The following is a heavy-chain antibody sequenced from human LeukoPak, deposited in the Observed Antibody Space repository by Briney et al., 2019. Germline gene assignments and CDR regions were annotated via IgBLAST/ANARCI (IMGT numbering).Heavy chain of an antibody. V-gene: IGHV1-69*13. Sequence: GASVKVSCTASGGTFSSYAISWVRQAPGQGLEWMGGIIPLFGTANYAQKFQGRVTITADESTSTAYMELSSLRSEDTAVYYCARGVGYYDSSGYYYADSNWFDPWGQGTLVTVSS. CDR2: IIPLFGTA. CDR3: ARGVGYYDSSGYYYADSNWFDP. J-gene: IGHJ5*02. D-gene: IGHD3-22*01. CDR1: GGTFSSYA.